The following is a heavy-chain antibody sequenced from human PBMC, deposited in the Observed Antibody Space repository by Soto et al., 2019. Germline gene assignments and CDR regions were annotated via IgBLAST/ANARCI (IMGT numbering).Heavy chain of an antibody. Sequence: ASVKVSCKASGYTFTSYGISWVRQAPGQGLEWMGWISAYNGNTNYAQKLQGRVTMTTDTSTSTAYMELRSLRSDDTAVYYCARAWTTVTNYYYYGMDVWGHGTTVTVSS. CDR2: ISAYNGNT. V-gene: IGHV1-18*04. J-gene: IGHJ6*02. CDR1: GYTFTSYG. CDR3: ARAWTTVTNYYYYGMDV. D-gene: IGHD4-4*01.